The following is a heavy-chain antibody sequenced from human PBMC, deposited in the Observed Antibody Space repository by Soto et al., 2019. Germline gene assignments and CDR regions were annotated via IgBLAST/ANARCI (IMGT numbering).Heavy chain of an antibody. V-gene: IGHV1-69*06. CDR3: AKDLLKKVVAMWNPDDFDI. J-gene: IGHJ3*02. CDR1: GGTFSSYA. CDR2: IIPIFGTA. Sequence: SVKVSCKASGGTFSSYAISWVRQAPGQGLEWMGGIIPIFGTANYAQKFQGRVTITADKSTSTAYMELSSLRSEDTAVYYCAKDLLKKVVAMWNPDDFDIWGQGTMVTVS. D-gene: IGHD5-18*01.